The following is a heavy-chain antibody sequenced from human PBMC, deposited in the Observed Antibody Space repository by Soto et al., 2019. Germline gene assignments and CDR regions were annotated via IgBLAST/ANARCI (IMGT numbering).Heavy chain of an antibody. CDR1: GYSFTSYW. Sequence: PGESLKISCKGSGYSFTSYWISWVRQMPGKGLEWMGIIYPGDSDTRYSPSFQGQVTISADKSISTAYLQWSSLKASDTAMYYCARLGPGGWYQPAFDYWGQGTLVTVSS. V-gene: IGHV5-51*01. J-gene: IGHJ4*02. CDR3: ARLGPGGWYQPAFDY. D-gene: IGHD6-19*01. CDR2: IYPGDSDT.